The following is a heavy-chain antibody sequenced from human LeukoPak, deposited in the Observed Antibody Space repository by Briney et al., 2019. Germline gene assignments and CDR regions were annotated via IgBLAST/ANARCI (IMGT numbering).Heavy chain of an antibody. CDR3: ARDHILMVYAITYYYYYGMDV. J-gene: IGHJ6*02. D-gene: IGHD2-8*01. Sequence: GRSLRLSCAASGFTFSSYAMHWVRQAPGKGLEWVAVISYDGSNKYYADSVKGRFTISRDNSKNTLYLQMNSQRAEDTAVYYCARDHILMVYAITYYYYYGMDVWGQGTTVTVSS. V-gene: IGHV3-30-3*01. CDR1: GFTFSSYA. CDR2: ISYDGSNK.